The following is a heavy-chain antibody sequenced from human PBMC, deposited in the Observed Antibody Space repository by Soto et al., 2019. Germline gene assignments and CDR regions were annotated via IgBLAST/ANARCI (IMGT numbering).Heavy chain of an antibody. CDR3: AHLTTGGFYFDY. D-gene: IGHD4-17*01. J-gene: IGHJ4*02. CDR2: IYWDDDT. V-gene: IGHV2-5*02. CDR1: GFSLRNSGVG. Sequence: QITLKESGPTLVKPTQTLTLTCTFSGFSLRNSGVGVGWIRQPPGKALEWLALIYWDDDTRYSPSLKSRLTIDKDSTKNQVVLTMTNMDPVDTATYYCAHLTTGGFYFDYWGQGTLGTVSS.